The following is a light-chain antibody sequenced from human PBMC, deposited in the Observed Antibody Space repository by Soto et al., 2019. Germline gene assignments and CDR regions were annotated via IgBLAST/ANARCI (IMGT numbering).Light chain of an antibody. V-gene: IGKV1-39*01. CDR1: QSISTY. Sequence: DIQMTQSPSSLSASVGDRVTITCRASQSISTYVNWYQQRPGKAPKVLLFGSSSLQIGVPSRFSGSGYGTDFTLTVNNLQPEDFATYYCQQSCEFPWTFGQGTRVDMK. CDR3: QQSCEFPWT. CDR2: GSS. J-gene: IGKJ1*01.